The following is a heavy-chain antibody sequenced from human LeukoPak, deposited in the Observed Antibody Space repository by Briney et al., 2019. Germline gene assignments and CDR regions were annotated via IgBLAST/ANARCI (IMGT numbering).Heavy chain of an antibody. CDR1: GYSFTSYW. D-gene: IGHD1-20*01. Sequence: GEPLKISCKGSGYSFTSYWIGWVRQMPGKGLEWMGIIYPGDSDTRYGPSFQGQFTISADKSISTAYLQWSSLKASDTAMYYCARQEAGSITGIDYWGQGTLVTVSS. CDR3: ARQEAGSITGIDY. V-gene: IGHV5-51*01. J-gene: IGHJ4*02. CDR2: IYPGDSDT.